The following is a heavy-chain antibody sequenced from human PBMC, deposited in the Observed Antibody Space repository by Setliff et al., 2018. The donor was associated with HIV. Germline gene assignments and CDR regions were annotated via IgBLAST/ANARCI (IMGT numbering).Heavy chain of an antibody. Sequence: ASVKVSCKASGYTFSTYDITWVRQAPGQGLEWMGWISAYNGNTNYAQKLQGRVTMTTDTSTSTAYMELRSLISDDTAVYYCARNAAGATSHYDSSGYSDLDYWGQGTLVTVSS. V-gene: IGHV1-18*01. CDR2: ISAYNGNT. J-gene: IGHJ4*02. CDR3: ARNAAGATSHYDSSGYSDLDY. CDR1: GYTFSTYD. D-gene: IGHD3-22*01.